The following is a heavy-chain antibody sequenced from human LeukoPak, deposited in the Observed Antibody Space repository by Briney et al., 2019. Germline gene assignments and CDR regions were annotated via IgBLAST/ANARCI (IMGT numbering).Heavy chain of an antibody. CDR1: GGSISSSSYY. CDR2: IYYSGST. V-gene: IGHV4-39*01. Sequence: PSETLSLTCTVSGGSISSSSYYWGWIRQPPGKGLEWIGSIYYSGSTYYNPSLKSRVTISVDTSKNQFSLKLSSVTAADTAVYYCARSHIVVVTAIRHGAFDIWGQGTMVTVSS. D-gene: IGHD2-21*02. CDR3: ARSHIVVVTAIRHGAFDI. J-gene: IGHJ3*02.